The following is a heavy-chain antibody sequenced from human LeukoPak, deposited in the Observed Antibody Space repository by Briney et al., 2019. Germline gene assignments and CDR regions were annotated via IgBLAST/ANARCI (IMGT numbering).Heavy chain of an antibody. Sequence: GGSLRLSCAVPAFTFSSYWMSWVRQAPGKGLEWVANIKEDGSEINYVDSEKGRFTISRDNAKNSLFLQMNSLRVEDTAVYYCARDRGYSSFDYWGQGTLVTVSS. CDR2: IKEDGSEI. D-gene: IGHD4-23*01. J-gene: IGHJ4*02. V-gene: IGHV3-7*01. CDR3: ARDRGYSSFDY. CDR1: AFTFSSYW.